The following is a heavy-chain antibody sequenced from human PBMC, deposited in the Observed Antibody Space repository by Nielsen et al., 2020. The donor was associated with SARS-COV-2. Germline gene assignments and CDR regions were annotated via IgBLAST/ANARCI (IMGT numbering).Heavy chain of an antibody. D-gene: IGHD3-22*01. CDR2: IIPIFGTA. CDR1: GGTFSSYA. J-gene: IGHJ6*03. V-gene: IGHV1-69*13. Sequence: SVQVSCKASGGTFSSYAISWVRQAPGQGLEWMGGIIPIFGTANYAQKFQGRVTITADESTSTAYMELSSLRSEDTAVYYCAREEDSSGYPPYYYYYMDVWGKGTTVTVSS. CDR3: AREEDSSGYPPYYYYYMDV.